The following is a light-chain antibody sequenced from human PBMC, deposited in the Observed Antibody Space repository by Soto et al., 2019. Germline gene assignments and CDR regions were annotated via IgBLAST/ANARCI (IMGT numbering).Light chain of an antibody. J-gene: IGKJ3*01. CDR1: QSFISN. CDR2: GAS. CDR3: QQYNRWPFT. Sequence: EMVMTQSPVTLSVSPGESATLSCRASQSFISNLAWYQQNPGQAPRLLIYGASTRATAIPDRFSGSGSRTEFTLTISSLQSGDFAVYYCQQYNRWPFTVGPGTKVDMK. V-gene: IGKV3-15*01.